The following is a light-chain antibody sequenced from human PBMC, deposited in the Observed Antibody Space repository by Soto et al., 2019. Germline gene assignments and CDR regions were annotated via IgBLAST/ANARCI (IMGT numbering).Light chain of an antibody. CDR3: FSLPTGWTHV. Sequence: ALSEPGSVCGSLWQSVAISCTGSSSDIGAYNYVSWFQQYPGKAPKLIISEVSNRPSGVSNRFSGSKSGTAASLTISGLQTEDEADYFCFSLPTGWTHVFGT. CDR2: EVS. V-gene: IGLV2-14*01. J-gene: IGLJ1*01. CDR1: SSDIGAYNY.